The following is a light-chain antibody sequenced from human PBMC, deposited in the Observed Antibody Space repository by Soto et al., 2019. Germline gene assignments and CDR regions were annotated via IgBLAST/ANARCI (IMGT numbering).Light chain of an antibody. V-gene: IGKV1-27*01. CDR2: AAS. J-gene: IGKJ1*01. CDR1: KGISNY. Sequence: DIQMTQSPSSLSASVGDRVTITCRASKGISNYLAWYQQKPGKVPKLLIYAASTLQSGVPSRFSGSGSGTDFTLTISSLQPEDFATYYCQKYNSAPLTFGQGTKVEIK. CDR3: QKYNSAPLT.